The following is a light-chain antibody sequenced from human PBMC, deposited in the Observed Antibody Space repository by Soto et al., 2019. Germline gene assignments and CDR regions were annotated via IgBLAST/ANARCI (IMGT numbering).Light chain of an antibody. V-gene: IGKV1-33*01. CDR3: QQYENLRLHT. J-gene: IGKJ2*01. Sequence: DIQMTQSPSSLSASVGERVTITCRANEDICNYLNWYQQKPGRAPKLLIYDASTLETGVPSRFSGSGSGTHFTFTISSLQPEDVGTYYCQQYENLRLHTFGPGTKL. CDR1: EDICNY. CDR2: DAS.